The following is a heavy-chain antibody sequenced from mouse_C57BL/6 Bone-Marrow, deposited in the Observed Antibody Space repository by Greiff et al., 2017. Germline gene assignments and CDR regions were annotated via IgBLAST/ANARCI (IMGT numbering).Heavy chain of an antibody. J-gene: IGHJ3*01. CDR3: ARDHYYGSSYEWFAY. Sequence: EVQLQESGPGLVKPSQSLSLTCSVTGYSITSGYYWNWIRQFPGNKLEWMGYISYDGSNNYNPSLKNRISITRDTSKNQFFLKLNSVTTEDTATYYCARDHYYGSSYEWFAYWGQGTLGTVSA. CDR1: GYSITSGYY. V-gene: IGHV3-6*01. CDR2: ISYDGSN. D-gene: IGHD1-1*01.